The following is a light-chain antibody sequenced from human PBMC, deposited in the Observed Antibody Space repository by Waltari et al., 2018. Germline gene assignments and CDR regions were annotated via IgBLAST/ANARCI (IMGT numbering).Light chain of an antibody. Sequence: EVVMTQSPATLSVSPGERAALPCRASQSVSSNLAWYQQKPGQAPRLLINGASTRATDIPARFSGSGSGTEFTLTISSQQPEDFGVYYCQQYNNWPPTFTFGPGTKVDIK. J-gene: IGKJ3*01. CDR2: GAS. CDR1: QSVSSN. CDR3: QQYNNWPPTFT. V-gene: IGKV3-15*01.